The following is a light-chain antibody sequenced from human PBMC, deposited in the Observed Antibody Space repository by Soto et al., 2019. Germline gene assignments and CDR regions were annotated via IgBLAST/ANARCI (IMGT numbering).Light chain of an antibody. CDR1: QSVFSS. V-gene: IGKV3-15*01. Sequence: EIVMTQSPATLSVSPGERATLSCRASQSVFSSLAWYQQRPGQAPRLLIYGSATGATGIPARFSGSGSGTEFTLTISSLQSEDSAVYYCQQYHSWPAFGQGTKVEIK. J-gene: IGKJ1*01. CDR3: QQYHSWPA. CDR2: GSA.